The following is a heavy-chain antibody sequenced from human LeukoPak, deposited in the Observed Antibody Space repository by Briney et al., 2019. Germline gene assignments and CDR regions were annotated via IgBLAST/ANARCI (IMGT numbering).Heavy chain of an antibody. Sequence: PSETLSLTCTVSGGSISSSSYYWGWIRQPPGKGLEWIGSIYYSGSTYYNPSLKSRVTISVDTSKNQFSLKLSSVTAADTAVYYCARDLTYYYDSSGSRGGYWGQGTLVTVSS. V-gene: IGHV4-39*07. J-gene: IGHJ4*02. CDR2: IYYSGST. CDR1: GGSISSSSYY. CDR3: ARDLTYYYDSSGSRGGY. D-gene: IGHD3-22*01.